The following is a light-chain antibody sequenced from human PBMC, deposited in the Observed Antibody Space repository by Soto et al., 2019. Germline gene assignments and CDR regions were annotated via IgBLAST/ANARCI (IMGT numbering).Light chain of an antibody. CDR3: MEALQRPST. V-gene: IGKV2-28*01. CDR2: LGS. CDR1: QSLLHSNGYNY. Sequence: DIVMTQSPLSLPVTPGEPASISCRSSQSLLHSNGYNYLDWYLQKPGQSPQLLIYLGSNRASGVPDKFSGSGSGTDFTLTISRVQADDVGVYYYMEALQRPSTFGQGTKLEIK. J-gene: IGKJ2*01.